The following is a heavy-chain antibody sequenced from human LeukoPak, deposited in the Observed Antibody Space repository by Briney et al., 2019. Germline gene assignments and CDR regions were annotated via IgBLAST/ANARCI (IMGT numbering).Heavy chain of an antibody. Sequence: GGSLRLSCAASGFTFSSYSMNWVRQAPGKGLEWVSSISSSSSYIYYADSVKGRFTISRDNAKNSLYLQMNSLRAEDTAVYYCAREIAVFSDPCGYWGQGTLVTVSS. D-gene: IGHD1-26*01. CDR2: ISSSSSYI. CDR3: AREIAVFSDPCGY. CDR1: GFTFSSYS. V-gene: IGHV3-21*01. J-gene: IGHJ4*02.